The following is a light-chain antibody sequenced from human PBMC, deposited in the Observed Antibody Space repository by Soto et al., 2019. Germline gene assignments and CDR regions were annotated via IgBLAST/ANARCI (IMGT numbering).Light chain of an antibody. J-gene: IGKJ4*01. CDR3: LQHNSYPPT. CDR1: QGIGSD. Sequence: DIQMTQSPSSLSASVGDRVTITCRASQGIGSDLGWYQQKPGKAPKRLIYAASSLQSGVPSRFRGSGSGTEFTLKISSLQPEDFATYYCLQHNSYPPTFGGGTKVEI. CDR2: AAS. V-gene: IGKV1-17*01.